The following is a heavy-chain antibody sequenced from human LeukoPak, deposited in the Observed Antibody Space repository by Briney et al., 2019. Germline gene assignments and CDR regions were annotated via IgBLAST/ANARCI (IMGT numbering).Heavy chain of an antibody. CDR1: GFXFSNYW. V-gene: IGHV3-7*05. J-gene: IGHJ4*02. CDR2: IKQDGSEK. CDR3: ARGGDSSSWYWFDY. Sequence: GGSLRLSCAASGFXFSNYWISWVRQAPGKGLEWVANIKQDGSEKYYVDSVKGRFTISRDNAKNSLYLQMNSLRAEDTAVYYCARGGDSSSWYWFDYWGQGTLVTVSS. D-gene: IGHD6-13*01.